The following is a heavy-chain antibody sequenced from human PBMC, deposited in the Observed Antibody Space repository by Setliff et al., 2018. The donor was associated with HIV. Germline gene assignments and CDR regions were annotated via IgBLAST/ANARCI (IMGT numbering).Heavy chain of an antibody. CDR3: VRGSGYYYFDN. D-gene: IGHD3-22*01. CDR1: GFTFSIYN. Sequence: PGGSLRLSCEASGFTFSIYNMNWVRQAPGKGLEWVSYISTSGSTIYYADSVKGRFTISRDNGKNTLYLRMNSLRAEDTAVYYCVRGSGYYYFDNWGQGALVTVSS. V-gene: IGHV3-48*01. J-gene: IGHJ4*02. CDR2: ISTSGSTI.